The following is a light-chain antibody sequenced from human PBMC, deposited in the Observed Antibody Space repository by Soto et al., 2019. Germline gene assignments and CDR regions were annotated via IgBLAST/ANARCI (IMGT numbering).Light chain of an antibody. CDR2: LNSDGSH. CDR1: SGHSNYA. Sequence: QLVLTQSPSASASLGASVKITCTLSSGHSNYAIAWHQQQSEKGPRYLMKLNSDGSHSKGDGIPDRFSGSSSGAERYLTISSLQSEDEADYYCQTWGSGIVVFGGGTKVTVL. J-gene: IGLJ2*01. CDR3: QTWGSGIVV. V-gene: IGLV4-69*01.